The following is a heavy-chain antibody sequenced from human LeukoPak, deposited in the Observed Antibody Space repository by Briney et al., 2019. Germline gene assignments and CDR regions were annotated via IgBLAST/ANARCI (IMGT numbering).Heavy chain of an antibody. CDR3: ARVRRYYYDSSGYYLDY. V-gene: IGHV3-48*03. D-gene: IGHD3-22*01. CDR1: GFTFSSYE. Sequence: PGGSLRLSCAASGFTFSSYEMNWVRQAPGKGLEWVSYISSSGSTIYYADSVKGRFTISRDNAKNSLYLQMNSLRAEDTAVYYCARVRRYYYDSSGYYLDYWGQGTLVTVSS. J-gene: IGHJ4*02. CDR2: ISSSGSTI.